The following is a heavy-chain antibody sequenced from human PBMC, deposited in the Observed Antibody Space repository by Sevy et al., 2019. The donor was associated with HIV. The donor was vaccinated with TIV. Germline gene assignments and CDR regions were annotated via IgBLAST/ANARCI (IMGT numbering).Heavy chain of an antibody. J-gene: IGHJ6*03. CDR3: GKGGGGHYDPDEIGYYFYYYNMDV. V-gene: IGHV3-23*01. CDR2: ISGSGTRT. D-gene: IGHD3-22*01. Sequence: GGSLRLSCAVSGFSFDSYGMTWVRQAPGKGLEWVSGISGSGTRTYYADSVKGRFSISRDNSKNRLYLQMNSLRSEDNDLYYCGKGGGGHYDPDEIGYYFYYYNMDVWGKGTTVTVSS. CDR1: GFSFDSYG.